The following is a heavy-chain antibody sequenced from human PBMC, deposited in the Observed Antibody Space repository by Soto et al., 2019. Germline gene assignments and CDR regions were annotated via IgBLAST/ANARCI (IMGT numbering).Heavy chain of an antibody. D-gene: IGHD3-3*01. CDR2: IRSKAYGGTT. CDR3: TREIIPDDFWSGRDYYYYMDV. J-gene: IGHJ6*03. V-gene: IGHV3-49*03. Sequence: GGSLRLSCTASGFTFGDYAMSWFRQAPGKGLEWVGFIRSKAYGGTTEYAASVKGRFTISRDDSKSTAYLQMSSLKTEDTAVYYCTREIIPDDFWSGRDYYYYMDVWGKGTTVTVSS. CDR1: GFTFGDYA.